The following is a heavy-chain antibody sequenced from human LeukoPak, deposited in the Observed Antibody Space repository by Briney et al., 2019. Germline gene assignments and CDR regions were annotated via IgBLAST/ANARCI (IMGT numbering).Heavy chain of an antibody. V-gene: IGHV1-8*01. CDR3: ARALSRVGATDY. Sequence: ASVKVSCKASGYTFTSYDINWVRQATGQGLEWMGWMNPNSGNTGYAQKFQGRVTMTRNTSISTAYMALSSLRSEDTAVYYCARALSRVGATDYWGQGTLVTVSS. CDR2: MNPNSGNT. J-gene: IGHJ4*02. D-gene: IGHD1-26*01. CDR1: GYTFTSYD.